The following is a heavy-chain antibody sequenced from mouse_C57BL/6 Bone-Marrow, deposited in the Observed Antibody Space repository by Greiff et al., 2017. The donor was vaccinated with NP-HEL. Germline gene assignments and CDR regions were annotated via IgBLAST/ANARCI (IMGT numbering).Heavy chain of an antibody. CDR1: GYTFTDYY. D-gene: IGHD1-1*01. Sequence: QVQLQQSGAELVRPGASVKLSCKASGYTFTDYYINWVKQRPGQGLEWIARIYPGSGNTYYNEKFKGKATLTAEKSSSTAYMQLSSLTSEDSAVYFCARDFDYYGSSYRFAYWGQGTLVTVSA. CDR3: ARDFDYYGSSYRFAY. V-gene: IGHV1-76*01. CDR2: IYPGSGNT. J-gene: IGHJ3*01.